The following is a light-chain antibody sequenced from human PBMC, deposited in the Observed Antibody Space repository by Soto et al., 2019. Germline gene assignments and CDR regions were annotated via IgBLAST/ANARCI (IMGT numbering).Light chain of an antibody. CDR2: DAS. CDR1: QTVGTF. V-gene: IGKV3-11*01. CDR3: QHRNNWPRT. Sequence: EIVMTQSPATLSLSPGERATISCRASQTVGTFLAWYQQKPGQAPRLVIYDASKMATGIPARFSGTGSGTEFALTISSIEPEDFAAYYCQHRNNWPRTFGQGTKLDIK. J-gene: IGKJ2*01.